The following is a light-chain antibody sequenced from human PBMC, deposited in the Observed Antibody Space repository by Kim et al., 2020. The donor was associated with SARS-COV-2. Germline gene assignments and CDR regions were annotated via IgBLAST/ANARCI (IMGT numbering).Light chain of an antibody. V-gene: IGKV3-20*01. CDR1: QSVSSNF. CDR3: EQYGSSIT. J-gene: IGKJ5*01. CDR2: GAS. Sequence: SPGETATLSCRASQSVSSNFVAWQQQRPGQATMLLIYGASRRANGIPGRCSGRGAGTDFTLTISRREHEDCAVYYCEQYGSSITFGQGTRLEIK.